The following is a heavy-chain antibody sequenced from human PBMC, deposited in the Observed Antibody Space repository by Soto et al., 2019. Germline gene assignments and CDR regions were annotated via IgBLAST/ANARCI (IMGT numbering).Heavy chain of an antibody. J-gene: IGHJ4*02. D-gene: IGHD2-15*01. Sequence: PSETLSLTCTVYGGFSSNNGHRWGWIRQPPGKGLEWIGGISYDGSTHYNPSLMSRVTISIDTSKNQFSLKLSSVTAADTALYYCARLRGLGVVSHYFAYWGQGALVTVS. CDR3: ARLRGLGVVSHYFAY. CDR2: ISYDGST. V-gene: IGHV4-39*01. CDR1: GGFSSNNGHR.